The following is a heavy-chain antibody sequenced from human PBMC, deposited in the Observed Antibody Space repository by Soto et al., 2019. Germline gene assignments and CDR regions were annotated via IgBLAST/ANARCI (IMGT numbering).Heavy chain of an antibody. V-gene: IGHV3-33*01. Sequence: QVQLVESGGGVVQPGRSLRLSCAASGFSFSSYGMHWVRQAPGKGLEWVAVIWYDGSNKYYAESVKGRFTTSRDNSKNTMYLKMNSLRAEDTAGYYCGRASQDYGMDVWGQGTTVTVSS. CDR2: IWYDGSNK. CDR3: GRASQDYGMDV. J-gene: IGHJ6*02. CDR1: GFSFSSYG.